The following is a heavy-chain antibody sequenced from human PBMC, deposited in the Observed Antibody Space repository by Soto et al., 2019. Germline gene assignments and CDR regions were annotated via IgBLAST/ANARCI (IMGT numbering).Heavy chain of an antibody. V-gene: IGHV3-33*03. J-gene: IGHJ3*01. D-gene: IGHD1-26*01. CDR3: ARAQCTGSYFDACDV. Sequence: WWSLRLSCSASVFCFSSYGMHWFRQAPGKGLDWVAVIWYDGSNKYYAESVKGRFTISRDNSKNTLYVQMNSLTVEDTAVYYCARAQCTGSYFDACDVWGQGTMVTVSS. CDR2: IWYDGSNK. CDR1: VFCFSSYG.